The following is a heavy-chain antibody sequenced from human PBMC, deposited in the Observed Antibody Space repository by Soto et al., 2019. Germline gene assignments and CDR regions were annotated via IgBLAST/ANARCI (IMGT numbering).Heavy chain of an antibody. J-gene: IGHJ4*02. Sequence: GGSLRLSCAASGFTFSSYAMHWVRQAPGKGLEWVAVISYDGSNKYYADSVKGRFTISRDNSKNTLYLQMNSLRAEDTAGYCGGRDPGEPNWGYYFDYWGQGTLVTVSS. CDR3: GRDPGEPNWGYYFDY. CDR2: ISYDGSNK. D-gene: IGHD7-27*01. V-gene: IGHV3-30*04. CDR1: GFTFSSYA.